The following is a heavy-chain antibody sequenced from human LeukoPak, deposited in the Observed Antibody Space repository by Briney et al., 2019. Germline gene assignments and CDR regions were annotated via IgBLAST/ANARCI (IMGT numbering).Heavy chain of an antibody. CDR3: ARGFGAGNYYYGWFDP. V-gene: IGHV4-30-4*01. D-gene: IGHD3-10*01. CDR1: GASISSGDYH. Sequence: SETLSLTCTVSGASISSGDYHWNWIRQPPGKGLEWIGFIHDSGSTYYNPSLKSRVSISRDMSKNQLSLMLSSVTAADAAVYYCARGFGAGNYYYGWFDPWGQGTLVSVSS. J-gene: IGHJ5*02. CDR2: IHDSGST.